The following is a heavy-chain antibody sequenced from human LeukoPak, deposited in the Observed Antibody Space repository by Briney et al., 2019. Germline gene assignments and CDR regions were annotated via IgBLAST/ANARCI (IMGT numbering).Heavy chain of an antibody. J-gene: IGHJ3*02. CDR1: GFTFSSYS. D-gene: IGHD6-13*01. V-gene: IGHV3-21*01. CDR2: ISSSSSYI. CDR3: AREEIAAAGQGAFDI. Sequence: GGSLRLSCAASGFTFSSYSMHWVRQAPGKGLEWVSSISSSSSYIYYADSVKGRFTISRDNSKNTLYLQMNSLRAEDTAVYYCAREEIAAAGQGAFDIWGQGTMVTVS.